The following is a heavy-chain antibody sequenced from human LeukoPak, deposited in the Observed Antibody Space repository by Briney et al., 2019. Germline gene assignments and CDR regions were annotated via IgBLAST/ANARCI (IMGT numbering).Heavy chain of an antibody. CDR3: ARIPYSSGWYGAGGVHYYFDY. CDR1: GGSFSGYY. D-gene: IGHD6-19*01. Sequence: SETLSLTCAVYGGSFSGYYWSWIRQPPGKGLEWIGYIYYSGSTNYNPSLKSRVTISVDTSKNQFSLKLSSVTAADTAVYYCARIPYSSGWYGAGGVHYYFDYWGQGTLVTVSS. CDR2: IYYSGST. J-gene: IGHJ4*02. V-gene: IGHV4-59*01.